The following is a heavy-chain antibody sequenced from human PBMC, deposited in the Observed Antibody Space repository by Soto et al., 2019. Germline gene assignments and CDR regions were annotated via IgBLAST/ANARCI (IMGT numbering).Heavy chain of an antibody. Sequence: GGSLRLSCAASGFTFSSYWMSWVRQAPGKGLEWVANIKQDGSEKYYVDSVKGRFTISRDNAKNSLYLQMNSLRAEDTAVYYCARVGAIGYCSSTSCHYFDYWGQGTLVTVSS. V-gene: IGHV3-7*03. D-gene: IGHD2-2*03. CDR2: IKQDGSEK. J-gene: IGHJ4*02. CDR3: ARVGAIGYCSSTSCHYFDY. CDR1: GFTFSSYW.